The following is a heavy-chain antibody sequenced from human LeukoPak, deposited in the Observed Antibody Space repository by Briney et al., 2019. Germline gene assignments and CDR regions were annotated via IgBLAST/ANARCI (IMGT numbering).Heavy chain of an antibody. CDR3: AKSGEGGTREAFDI. V-gene: IGHV4-38-2*01. D-gene: IGHD1-7*01. CDR1: GYSISSGYY. Sequence: SETLSLTCAVSGYSISSGYYWGWVRQPPGKGLEWIGSIYHSGSTYYNPSLKSRVTISVDTSKNQFSLKLSSVTAADTAVYYCAKSGEGGTREAFDIWGQGTMVTVSS. CDR2: IYHSGST. J-gene: IGHJ3*02.